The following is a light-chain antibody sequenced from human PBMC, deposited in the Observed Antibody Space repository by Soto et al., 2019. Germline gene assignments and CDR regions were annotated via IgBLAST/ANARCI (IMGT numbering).Light chain of an antibody. CDR2: EGS. Sequence: QSALTQPASVSGSPGQSITISCTGTSSDVGSYNLVSWYQQHPGKAPKLMIYEGSKRPSGVSNRFSGSKSGNTASLTISGLQAEDEADYYCCSYAGSSTSLEVFGTGTKLTVL. CDR3: CSYAGSSTSLEV. V-gene: IGLV2-23*01. J-gene: IGLJ1*01. CDR1: SSDVGSYNL.